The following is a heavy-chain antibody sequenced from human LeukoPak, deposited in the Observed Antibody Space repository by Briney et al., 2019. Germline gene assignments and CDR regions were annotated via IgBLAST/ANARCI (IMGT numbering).Heavy chain of an antibody. CDR1: GGSISSGDYY. Sequence: KPSQTLSLTCTVSGGSISSGDYYWSWVRQPPGKGLGWNGYIYYSGSTYYNPSLKSRVTISVDTSKNQFSLKLSSVTAADTAVYYCARVGAGWGYFDLWGRGTLVTVSS. D-gene: IGHD1-26*01. CDR2: IYYSGST. CDR3: ARVGAGWGYFDL. J-gene: IGHJ2*01. V-gene: IGHV4-30-4*08.